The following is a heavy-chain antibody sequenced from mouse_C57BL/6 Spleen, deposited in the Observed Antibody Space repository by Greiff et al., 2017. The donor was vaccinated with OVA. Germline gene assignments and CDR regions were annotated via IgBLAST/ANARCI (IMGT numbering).Heavy chain of an antibody. V-gene: IGHV1-20*01. CDR2: INPYNGDT. CDR3: AKDDWFAY. CDR1: GYSFTGYF. J-gene: IGHJ3*01. Sequence: VQLKESGPELVKPGDSVKISCKASGYSFTGYFMNWVMQSHGKSLEWIGRINPYNGDTFYNQKFKGKATLTVDKSSSPAHMELRSLTSEDSAVYYCAKDDWFAYWGQGTLVTVSA.